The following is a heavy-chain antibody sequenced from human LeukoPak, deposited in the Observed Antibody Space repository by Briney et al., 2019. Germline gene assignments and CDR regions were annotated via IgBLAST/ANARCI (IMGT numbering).Heavy chain of an antibody. CDR1: RFTFSSSG. CDR3: AAGKKVGAYLWYYFDL. D-gene: IGHD1-26*01. Sequence: SVKVSCKASRFTFSSSGVQWVRQGRGQRLEWIGWIDVGSAETNYAQKFQERVTITRDMSTGTAYMELSSLRSEDTAVYYCAAGKKVGAYLWYYFDLWGRGTLVTVSS. J-gene: IGHJ2*01. V-gene: IGHV1-58*01. CDR2: IDVGSAET.